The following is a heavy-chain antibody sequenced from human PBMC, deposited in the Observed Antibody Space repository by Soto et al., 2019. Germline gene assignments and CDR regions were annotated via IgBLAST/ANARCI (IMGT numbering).Heavy chain of an antibody. CDR1: GYAFTSYD. CDR2: MNPNSGNT. CDR3: ATGGIYWGGDCDHKDSFDY. J-gene: IGHJ4*02. V-gene: IGHV1-8*01. Sequence: QVQLVQSGAEVKKPGASVTVSCKASGYAFTSYDINWVRQATGQGLEWMGWMNPNSGNTDYAQKFQGRVIMTRSTTINTANMELSSLRSEDTAVYYCATGGIYWGGDCDHKDSFDYWGQGTLVTVSS. D-gene: IGHD2-21*02.